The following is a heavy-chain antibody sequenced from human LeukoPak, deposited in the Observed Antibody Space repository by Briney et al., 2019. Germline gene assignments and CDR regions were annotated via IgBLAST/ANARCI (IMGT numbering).Heavy chain of an antibody. Sequence: SETLSLTCTVSGASIGGFYWSWIRQPAGKGLEWIGRVHSSGSTNYIPSIKSRVTMSVDTSKNQFSLKLNSVTAADTAMYYCAREAVDYGSGSHDYWGQGTLVTVSS. J-gene: IGHJ4*02. CDR3: AREAVDYGSGSHDY. CDR1: GASIGGFY. V-gene: IGHV4-4*07. D-gene: IGHD3-10*01. CDR2: VHSSGST.